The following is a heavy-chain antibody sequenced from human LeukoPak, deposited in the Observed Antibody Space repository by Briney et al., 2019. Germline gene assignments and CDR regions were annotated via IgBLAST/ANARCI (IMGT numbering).Heavy chain of an antibody. V-gene: IGHV1-69*04. CDR3: ARERPTVPYDAFDI. CDR1: GGTFSSYA. J-gene: IGHJ3*02. D-gene: IGHD4-17*01. Sequence: SVKVSCKASGGTFSSYAISWVRQAPGQGLEWMGRIIPIFGIANYAQEFQGRVTITADKSTSTAYMELSSLRSEDTAVYYCARERPTVPYDAFDIWGQGTMVTVSS. CDR2: IIPIFGIA.